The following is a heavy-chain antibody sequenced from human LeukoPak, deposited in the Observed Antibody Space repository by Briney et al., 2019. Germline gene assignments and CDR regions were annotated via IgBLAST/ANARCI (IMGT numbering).Heavy chain of an antibody. J-gene: IGHJ4*02. CDR2: ISSTSDVT. CDR3: ARDPNFQYCSGGSCSIDY. CDR1: GFTFSSFE. D-gene: IGHD2-15*01. Sequence: GSLRLSCAASGFTFSSFEMNWVRQAPGGGLEWISYISSTSDVTYYADSVKVRFTISRYNAQNSLYLQMNSLRAEDTAVYYCARDPNFQYCSGGSCSIDYWGQGTLVNVSS. V-gene: IGHV3-48*04.